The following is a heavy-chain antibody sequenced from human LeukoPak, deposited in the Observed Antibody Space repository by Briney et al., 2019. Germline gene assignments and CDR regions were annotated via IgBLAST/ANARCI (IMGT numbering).Heavy chain of an antibody. CDR3: AKRVGYCSGGSCLTPPHFDY. Sequence: PGGSLRLSCAASGFTFSSYAVSWVRQAPGKGPEWVSTIRGSGGITYYSDSVKGRFTISRDNSKNTLYLQMNSLRAEDTAVYYCAKRVGYCSGGSCLTPPHFDYWGQGTLVTVSS. J-gene: IGHJ4*02. CDR2: IRGSGGIT. V-gene: IGHV3-23*01. CDR1: GFTFSSYA. D-gene: IGHD2-15*01.